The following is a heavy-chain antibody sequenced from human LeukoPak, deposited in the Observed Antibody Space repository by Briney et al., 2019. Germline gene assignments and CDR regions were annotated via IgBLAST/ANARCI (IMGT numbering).Heavy chain of an antibody. V-gene: IGHV3-33*01. J-gene: IGHJ4*02. D-gene: IGHD6-19*01. CDR3: ARGTSSGWDYYFDY. CDR2: IWSDGSNK. Sequence: GRSLRLSCAASGFTFSVYGLHWVRQAPGKGLEWVAVIWSDGSNKYFADSVRGRFTISRDNSKNTLYLQMNSLRAEDTAVYYCARGTSSGWDYYFDYWGQGTLVTVSS. CDR1: GFTFSVYG.